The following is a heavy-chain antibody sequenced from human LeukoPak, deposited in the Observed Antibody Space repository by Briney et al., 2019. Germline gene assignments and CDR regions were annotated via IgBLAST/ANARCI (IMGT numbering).Heavy chain of an antibody. CDR1: GFTFRSHE. V-gene: IGHV3-48*03. Sequence: PGGSLRLSCAVSGFTFRSHEMNWVRQAPGKGLEWISYISTSGSNIYYADSVKGRFTISRDNARNSLFLQMGSLKVEDTAVYYCARASYNSDWYFDQWGQGTLVTVSS. CDR3: ARASYNSDWYFDQ. D-gene: IGHD6-19*01. J-gene: IGHJ4*02. CDR2: ISTSGSNI.